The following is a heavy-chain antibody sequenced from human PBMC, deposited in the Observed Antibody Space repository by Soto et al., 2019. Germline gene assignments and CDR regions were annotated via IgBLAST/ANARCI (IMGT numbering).Heavy chain of an antibody. CDR2: IIPIFGTA. Sequence: ASVKVSCKASGGTFSSYAISWVRQAPGQGLEWMGGIIPIFGTANYAQKFQGRVTITADESTSTAYMELSSLRSEDTAVYYCLNRGTNRNPNFDYWGQGTMVIVSS. V-gene: IGHV1-69*13. J-gene: IGHJ4*02. CDR1: GGTFSSYA. D-gene: IGHD1-1*01. CDR3: LNRGTNRNPNFDY.